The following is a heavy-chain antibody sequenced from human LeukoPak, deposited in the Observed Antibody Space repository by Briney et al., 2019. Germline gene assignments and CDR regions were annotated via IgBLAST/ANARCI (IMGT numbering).Heavy chain of an antibody. V-gene: IGHV4-39*07. CDR1: GGSISSSTYY. J-gene: IGHJ4*02. CDR3: ARGSIPFDY. CDR2: INHSGST. D-gene: IGHD6-6*01. Sequence: SETLSLTCTVSGGSISSSTYYWSWIRQPPGKGLEWIGEINHSGSTNYNPSLKSRVAISVDTSKNQFSLKLSSVTAADTAVYYCARGSIPFDYWGQGTLVTVSS.